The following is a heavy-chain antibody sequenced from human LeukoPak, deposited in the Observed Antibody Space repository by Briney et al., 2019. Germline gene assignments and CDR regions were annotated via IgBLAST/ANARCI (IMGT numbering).Heavy chain of an antibody. V-gene: IGHV4-38-2*01. J-gene: IGHJ4*02. D-gene: IGHD3-22*01. CDR3: AGQDRTYYYESSGLYFDY. CDR1: GYSISSGYY. CDR2: IYHSGST. Sequence: KASETLSLTCAVSGYSISSGYYWGWIRQPPGKGLEWIGSIYHSGSTYYSPSLKSRVTISVDTSKNQFSLKLRSVTAADTAVYYCAGQDRTYYYESSGLYFDYWGQGTLVTVSS.